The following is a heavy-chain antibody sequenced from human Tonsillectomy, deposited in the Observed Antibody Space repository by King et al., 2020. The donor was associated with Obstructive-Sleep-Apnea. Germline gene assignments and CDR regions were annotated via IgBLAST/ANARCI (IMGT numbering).Heavy chain of an antibody. V-gene: IGHV4-59*08. J-gene: IGHJ6*02. CDR1: GGSISSYY. CDR3: ARQYYYGSGSYGMDV. Sequence: VQLQESGPGLVKPSETLSLTCTVSGGSISSYYWSWLRQPPGKGMEWIGYIYYSGSTNYNPSLKSRVTISVDTSKNQFSLKLSSVTAADTAVYYCARQYYYGSGSYGMDVWGQGTTVTVSS. CDR2: IYYSGST. D-gene: IGHD3-10*01.